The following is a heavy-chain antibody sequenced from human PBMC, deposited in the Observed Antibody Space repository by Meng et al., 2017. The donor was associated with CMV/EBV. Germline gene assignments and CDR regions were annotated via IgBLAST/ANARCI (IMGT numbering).Heavy chain of an antibody. CDR3: ARDQMVRGVYYYYYGMDV. J-gene: IGHJ6*02. CDR1: GGSVISGSYY. V-gene: IGHV4-61*01. D-gene: IGHD3-10*01. Sequence: GSLRLSCTVSGGSVISGSYYWSWIRQPPGKGLEWIGYIYYSGSTNYNPSLKSRVTISVDTSKNQFSLKLSSVTAADTAVYYCARDQMVRGVYYYYYGMDVWGQGTTVTVSS. CDR2: IYYSGST.